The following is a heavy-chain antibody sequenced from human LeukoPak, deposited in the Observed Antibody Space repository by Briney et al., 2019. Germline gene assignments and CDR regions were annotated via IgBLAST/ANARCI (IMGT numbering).Heavy chain of an antibody. J-gene: IGHJ6*02. Sequence: ASVKVSCKASGYTFTGYYMHWVRPATGQGLEWMGWMNPNSGNTNYAQKLQGRVTMTTDTSTSTAYMELRSLRSDDTAVYYCARAGRYSREYGMDVWGQGDHGHRLL. D-gene: IGHD6-13*01. CDR2: MNPNSGNT. CDR1: GYTFTGYY. CDR3: ARAGRYSREYGMDV. V-gene: IGHV1-18*04.